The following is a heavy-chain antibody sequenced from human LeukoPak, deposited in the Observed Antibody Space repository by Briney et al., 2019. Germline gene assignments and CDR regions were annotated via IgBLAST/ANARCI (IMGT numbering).Heavy chain of an antibody. Sequence: SVKVSCKASGGTFSSYPFTWVRQAPGQGLEWMGEITPIFGAANYAQTFQGRVTITADESTSTVFMELSSLRSDDTAFYYCARNSRVASTSGLNYWGQGTLVTVSS. J-gene: IGHJ4*02. V-gene: IGHV1-69*13. CDR2: ITPIFGAA. CDR3: ARNSRVASTSGLNY. D-gene: IGHD4-23*01. CDR1: GGTFSSYP.